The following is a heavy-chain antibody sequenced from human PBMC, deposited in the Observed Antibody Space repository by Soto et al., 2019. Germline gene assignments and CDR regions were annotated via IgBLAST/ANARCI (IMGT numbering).Heavy chain of an antibody. V-gene: IGHV4-59*01. CDR2: VFFEST. J-gene: IGHJ3*02. D-gene: IGHD3-9*01. CDR1: DGSISAYC. Sequence: SQLLPLTCRVSDGSISAYCWIWIRQAPGKGLEWIGYVFFESTNYNPSLQSRVTISVDTSKNPFSLRLRSVTAADTAVYYCAREAFYDILTGTRCAFDIWGQGTMVTVSS. CDR3: AREAFYDILTGTRCAFDI.